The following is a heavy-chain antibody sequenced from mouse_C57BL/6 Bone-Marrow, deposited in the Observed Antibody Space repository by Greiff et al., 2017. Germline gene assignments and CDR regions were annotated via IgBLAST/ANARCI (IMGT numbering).Heavy chain of an antibody. CDR1: GFSLTSYG. Sequence: QVHVKQSGPGLVQPSQSLSITCTVSGFSLTSYGVHWVRQSPGKGLEWLGVIWSGGSTDYNAAFISRLSISKDNSKSQVFFKMNSLQADDTAIYYCARPSYYGSSPPYAMDYWGQGTSVTVAS. V-gene: IGHV2-2*01. CDR2: IWSGGST. CDR3: ARPSYYGSSPPYAMDY. J-gene: IGHJ4*01. D-gene: IGHD1-1*01.